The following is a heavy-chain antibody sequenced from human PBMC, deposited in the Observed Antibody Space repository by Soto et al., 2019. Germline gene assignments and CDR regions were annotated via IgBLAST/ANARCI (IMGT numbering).Heavy chain of an antibody. CDR1: GFTFSTYA. Sequence: QVQLVESGGGVVQPGRSLRLSCAASGFTFSTYALHWVRQAPGKGLEWVATVTSDGSNKYHADSVEGRFTISRDDSKNTLYLQLNSLRAEDTAVYYCARDLLGQQPYYFDYWGQGTLVTVSS. D-gene: IGHD6-13*01. V-gene: IGHV3-30-3*01. J-gene: IGHJ4*02. CDR3: ARDLLGQQPYYFDY. CDR2: VTSDGSNK.